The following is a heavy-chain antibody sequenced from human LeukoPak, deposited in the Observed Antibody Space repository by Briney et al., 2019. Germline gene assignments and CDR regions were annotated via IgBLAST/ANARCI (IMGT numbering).Heavy chain of an antibody. CDR1: GFTVSSNY. V-gene: IGHV3-53*01. CDR3: ARDPESYCSGSSCYYGLDV. CDR2: IYSGGNT. Sequence: GGSLRLSCAASGFTVSSNYMSWVRQAPGKGLEWVSIIYSGGNTYYADSVKGRFTISRDNSKNMLYLQMNSLRAEDTAVYYCARDPESYCSGSSCYYGLDVWGQGTTVTVSS. D-gene: IGHD2-15*01. J-gene: IGHJ6*02.